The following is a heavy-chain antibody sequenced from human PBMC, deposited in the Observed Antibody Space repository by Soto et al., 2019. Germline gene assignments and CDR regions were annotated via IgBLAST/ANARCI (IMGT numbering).Heavy chain of an antibody. D-gene: IGHD1-1*01. V-gene: IGHV1-2*02. CDR3: ATGTNGTTGWFHP. J-gene: IGHJ5*02. CDR2: VNPKSGDT. Sequence: QVRLVQSGPEVLQPGASVKVSCTTSGYTFIAYYLHWVRQVPGQGLEWMGWVNPKSGDTNYAQKFQGRLPMTRDTSLSSAHMHLSRLTSDDTAVYYGATGTNGTTGWFHPCGQGTQVTVSS. CDR1: GYTFIAYY.